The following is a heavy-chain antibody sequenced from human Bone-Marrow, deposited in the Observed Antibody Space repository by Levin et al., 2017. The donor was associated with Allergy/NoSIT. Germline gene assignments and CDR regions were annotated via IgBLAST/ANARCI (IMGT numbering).Heavy chain of an antibody. D-gene: IGHD3-10*01. J-gene: IGHJ3*02. CDR1: GDSMTSFY. Sequence: SSETLSLTCTFSGDSMTSFYWNWIRQSAEKGLEWIGRIYYRGNTNYNPSLQSRVTISVDTSKNQFSLKLTSVTAADTAVYYCARDPGYYGSGDLGFDIWGQGTKVTVSS. V-gene: IGHV4-4*07. CDR2: IYYRGNT. CDR3: ARDPGYYGSGDLGFDI.